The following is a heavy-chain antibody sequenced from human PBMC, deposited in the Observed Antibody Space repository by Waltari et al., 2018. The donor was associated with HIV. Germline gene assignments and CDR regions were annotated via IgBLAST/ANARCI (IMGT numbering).Heavy chain of an antibody. CDR3: SRMNEVAVAGTGFDAFDI. CDR1: GGTFSSYA. J-gene: IGHJ3*02. CDR2: IIPIFGTS. V-gene: IGHV1-69*01. D-gene: IGHD6-19*01. Sequence: QVQLVQSGAEVKKPGSSVKVSCKASGGTFSSYAISWVRQAPGQGLEWLGGIIPIFGTSIYAQNFQGRVTITADESTSTAYMELSSLRSEDTAVYYCSRMNEVAVAGTGFDAFDIWGQGTMVTVSS.